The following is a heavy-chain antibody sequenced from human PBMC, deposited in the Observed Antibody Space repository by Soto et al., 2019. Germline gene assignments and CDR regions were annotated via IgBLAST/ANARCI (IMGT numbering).Heavy chain of an antibody. CDR3: ARLDSSSWLGSDYYYYGMDV. D-gene: IGHD6-13*01. CDR1: GGSISSYY. CDR2: IYYSGST. Sequence: PSDTLSLTCTVSGGSISSYYWSWIRQPPGKGLEWIGYIYYSGSTNYNPSLKSRVTISVDTSKNQFSLKLSSVTAADTAVYYCARLDSSSWLGSDYYYYGMDVWGQGTTVTVS. V-gene: IGHV4-59*08. J-gene: IGHJ6*02.